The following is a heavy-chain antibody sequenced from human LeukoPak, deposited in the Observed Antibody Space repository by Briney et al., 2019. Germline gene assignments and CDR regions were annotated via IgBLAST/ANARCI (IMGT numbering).Heavy chain of an antibody. D-gene: IGHD2-2*01. CDR1: GYTFTGYY. CDR2: INPNSGGT. J-gene: IGHJ5*02. CDR3: ARAHTYCSSTSCYPKNWSDP. Sequence: ASVKVSCKASGYTFTGYYMHWVRQAPGQGLEWMGWINPNSGGTNYAQKFQGRVTMTRDTSISTAYMELSRLRSDDTAVYYCARAHTYCSSTSCYPKNWSDPWGQGTLVTVSS. V-gene: IGHV1-2*02.